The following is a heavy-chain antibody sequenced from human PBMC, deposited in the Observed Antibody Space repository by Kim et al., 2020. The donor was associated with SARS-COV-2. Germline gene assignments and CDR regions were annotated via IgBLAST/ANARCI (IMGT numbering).Heavy chain of an antibody. V-gene: IGHV3-30*18. CDR1: GFTFSSYG. D-gene: IGHD6-19*01. CDR2: ITYDGSNK. J-gene: IGHJ3*02. CDR3: AKEYSSGWYDAFDI. Sequence: GGSLRLSCAASGFTFSSYGMHWVRQAPGKGLEWVAGITYDGSNKYYADSVKGRFTISRDNSKNTLYLQMNSLRAEDTAVYYCAKEYSSGWYDAFDIWGQ.